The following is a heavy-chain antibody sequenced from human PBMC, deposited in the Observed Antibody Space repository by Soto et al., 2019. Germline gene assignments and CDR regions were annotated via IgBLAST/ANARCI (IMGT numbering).Heavy chain of an antibody. Sequence: SETLSLTCTVSGGSISSSSYYCGWIRQPPGKGLEWIGSIYYSGSTYYNPSLKSRVTISVDTSKNQFSLKLSSVTAADTAVYYCARHRRWLQSTPFDYWGQGTLVTVSS. V-gene: IGHV4-39*01. J-gene: IGHJ4*02. CDR1: GGSISSSSYY. CDR2: IYYSGST. CDR3: ARHRRWLQSTPFDY. D-gene: IGHD5-12*01.